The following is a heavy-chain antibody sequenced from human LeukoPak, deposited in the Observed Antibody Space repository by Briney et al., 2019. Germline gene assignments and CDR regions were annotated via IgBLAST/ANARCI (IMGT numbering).Heavy chain of an antibody. CDR1: GFTFINYW. CDR3: ARDTGYSNYDY. D-gene: IGHD4-11*01. V-gene: IGHV3-74*01. CDR2: INSDGTST. Sequence: GGFLRLSCAASGFTFINYWMHWVRQAPGKGLVWVSRINSDGTSTTYADSVKGRFTISRDNAKNTLYLQMNSLRADDTAMYYCARDTGYSNYDYWGQGTLVTVSS. J-gene: IGHJ4*02.